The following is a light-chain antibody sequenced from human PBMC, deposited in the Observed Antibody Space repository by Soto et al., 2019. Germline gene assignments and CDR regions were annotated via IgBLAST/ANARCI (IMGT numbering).Light chain of an antibody. J-gene: IGLJ2*01. CDR2: EVS. CDR1: SSDVGGYNY. Sequence: QSVLTQPASVSGSPGQSITISCTGTSSDVGGYNYVSWYQQHPGKAPKLMIYEVSNRPSGVSNRFSGSKSGNTASLTISGLQAEDEADYFCSSYTSSRTLIFAGGTKLTVL. V-gene: IGLV2-14*01. CDR3: SSYTSSRTLI.